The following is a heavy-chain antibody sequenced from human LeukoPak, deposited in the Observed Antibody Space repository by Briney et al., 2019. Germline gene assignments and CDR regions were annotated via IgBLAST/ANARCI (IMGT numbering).Heavy chain of an antibody. V-gene: IGHV3-11*01. J-gene: IGHJ5*02. D-gene: IGHD2-21*01. CDR2: ISDGDDTI. Sequence: GGSLRLSCVASGFIVSDYYMNWIRQAPGKGLEWISHISDGDDTIDYADSVKGRFSMSRDNAKNSLYLEVSGLRAEDTAVYYCVRGTYYSGSGLGSWFDPWGQGTLVTVSS. CDR1: GFIVSDYY. CDR3: VRGTYYSGSGLGSWFDP.